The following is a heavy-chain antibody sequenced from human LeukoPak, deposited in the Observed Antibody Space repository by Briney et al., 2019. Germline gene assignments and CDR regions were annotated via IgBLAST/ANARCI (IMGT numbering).Heavy chain of an antibody. Sequence: SETLSLTCTVSGGSISSYYWSWIRQPPGKGLEWIGYMCYSGSTNYNPSLKSRVTISVDTSKNQFSLKLSSVTAADTAVYYCARVVTGDDSSGYPSGGDFDYWGQGTLVTVSS. D-gene: IGHD3-22*01. J-gene: IGHJ4*02. V-gene: IGHV4-59*01. CDR3: ARVVTGDDSSGYPSGGDFDY. CDR1: GGSISSYY. CDR2: MCYSGST.